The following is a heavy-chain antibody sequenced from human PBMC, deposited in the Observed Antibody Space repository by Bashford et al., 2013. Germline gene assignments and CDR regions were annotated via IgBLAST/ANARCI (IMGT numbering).Heavy chain of an antibody. CDR2: IYYSGST. J-gene: IGHJ5*02. CDR3: ARYVDFITNWFDP. V-gene: IGHV4-59*01. Sequence: WIRQPPGKGLEWIGYIYYSGSTNYNPSLKSRVTISVDTSKNQFSLKLSSVTAADTAVYYCARYVDFITNWFDPWGQGTLVTVSS. D-gene: IGHD3-22*01.